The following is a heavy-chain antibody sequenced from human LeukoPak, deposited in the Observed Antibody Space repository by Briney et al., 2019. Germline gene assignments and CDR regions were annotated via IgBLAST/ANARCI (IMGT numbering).Heavy chain of an antibody. V-gene: IGHV4-30-4*08. CDR1: GGSISSGDYY. J-gene: IGHJ5*02. CDR2: IYYSGST. CDR3: ARVTSYDSNGYYYGRAGLFDP. D-gene: IGHD3-22*01. Sequence: SETLSLTCTVSGGSISSGDYYWSWIRQPPGKGLEWIGYIYYSGSTYYNPSLKSRVTISVDTSKNQFSLKLSSVTAADTAVYYCARVTSYDSNGYYYGRAGLFDPWGQGTLVTVSS.